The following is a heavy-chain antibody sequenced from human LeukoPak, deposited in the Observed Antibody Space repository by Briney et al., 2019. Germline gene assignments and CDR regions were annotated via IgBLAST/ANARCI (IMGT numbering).Heavy chain of an antibody. CDR3: ARGLGDHYSSKHWYYFDY. D-gene: IGHD6-13*01. CDR2: IYSSGNT. V-gene: IGHV3-66*01. J-gene: IGHJ4*02. CDR1: GFTDSRNY. Sequence: PGGSVRLSCAPSGFTDSRNYMHCVRHAPGKGLEWVSIIYSSGNTYYAGSVRGRFTISRDDSKNTLYLQMSSLRAEDTAVYYCARGLGDHYSSKHWYYFDYWGQGTLVTVSS.